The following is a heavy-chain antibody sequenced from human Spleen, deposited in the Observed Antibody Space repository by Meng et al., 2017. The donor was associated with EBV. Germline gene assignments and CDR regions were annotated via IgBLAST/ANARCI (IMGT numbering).Heavy chain of an antibody. CDR1: GAYASAGLFP. Sequence: VNLQSSGPVLFTPSATLPLTFTVSGAYASAGLFPLSWIRQPPGKELECIGYIYDGETTIHNPSLMSRVTIFLDTSRNQFSLGLRSVTTADTAVYYCAKSSPSTPGVVDSWGQGTLVTVSS. D-gene: IGHD3-10*01. J-gene: IGHJ4*02. CDR2: IYDGETT. CDR3: AKSSPSTPGVVDS. V-gene: IGHV4-61*01.